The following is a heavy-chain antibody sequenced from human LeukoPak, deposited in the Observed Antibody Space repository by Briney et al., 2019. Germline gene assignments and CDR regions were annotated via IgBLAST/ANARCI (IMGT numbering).Heavy chain of an antibody. V-gene: IGHV4-59*01. D-gene: IGHD5-18*01. CDR3: ARGRGYSYNFDY. J-gene: IGHJ4*02. CDR1: GGSISSYY. Sequence: PSETLSLTCTVSGGSISSYYRSWIRQPPGKGLEWIGYIYYSGSTNYIPSLKSRVTISVDTSKNQFSLKLSSVTAADTAVYYCARGRGYSYNFDYWGQGTLVTVSS. CDR2: IYYSGST.